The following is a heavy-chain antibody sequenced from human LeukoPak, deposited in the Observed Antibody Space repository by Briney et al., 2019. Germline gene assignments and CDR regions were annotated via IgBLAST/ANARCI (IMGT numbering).Heavy chain of an antibody. D-gene: IGHD4-17*01. J-gene: IGHJ3*02. Sequence: GGSLRLSCAASGFTFDDYGMSWVRRAPGKGLEWVSGINWNGGSTGYADSVKGRFTISRDNAKNTLYLQMNRLRAEDTAVYYCARDPNGDYIGAFDILGQGTMVTVSS. V-gene: IGHV3-20*04. CDR2: INWNGGST. CDR3: ARDPNGDYIGAFDI. CDR1: GFTFDDYG.